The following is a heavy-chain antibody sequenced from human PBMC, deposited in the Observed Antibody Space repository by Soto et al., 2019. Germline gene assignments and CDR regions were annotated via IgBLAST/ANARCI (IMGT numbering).Heavy chain of an antibody. Sequence: GGSLRLSCAASGFTFSSYWMHWVRQAPGKGLVWVSRINSDGSSTSYADSVKGRFTISRDNAKNTLYLQMNSLRAEDTAVYYCARSYYDFWSGQGDDAFDIWGQGTMVTVSS. CDR2: INSDGSST. CDR1: GFTFSSYW. D-gene: IGHD3-3*01. V-gene: IGHV3-74*01. CDR3: ARSYYDFWSGQGDDAFDI. J-gene: IGHJ3*02.